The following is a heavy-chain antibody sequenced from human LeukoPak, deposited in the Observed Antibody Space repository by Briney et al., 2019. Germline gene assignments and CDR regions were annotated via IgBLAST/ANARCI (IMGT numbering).Heavy chain of an antibody. CDR1: GFTFSSYA. D-gene: IGHD6-19*01. V-gene: IGHV3-23*01. CDR3: AKDQGSSGWYSVPDY. CDR2: ISGSDGST. Sequence: PGGSLRLSCAASGFTFSSYAMSWVRQAPGKGLEWVSGISGSDGSTNYADSVKGRFTISRENSKNTLYLQMNSLRAEDTAVYYCAKDQGSSGWYSVPDYWGQGTLVTVSS. J-gene: IGHJ4*02.